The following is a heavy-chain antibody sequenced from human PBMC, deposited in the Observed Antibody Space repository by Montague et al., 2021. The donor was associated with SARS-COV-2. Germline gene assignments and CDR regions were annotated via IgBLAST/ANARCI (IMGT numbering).Heavy chain of an antibody. J-gene: IGHJ4*02. CDR2: ISSSSSYI. Sequence: SLRLSCAASGFTFSSYSMNWVRQAPGKGLEWVSSISSSSSYIYYADSVKGRFTISRDNAKNSLYLQMNSLRAEDTAVYYCARDPGYYYDSSGLIDYWGKGTLVTVSS. CDR1: GFTFSSYS. V-gene: IGHV3-21*01. CDR3: ARDPGYYYDSSGLIDY. D-gene: IGHD3-22*01.